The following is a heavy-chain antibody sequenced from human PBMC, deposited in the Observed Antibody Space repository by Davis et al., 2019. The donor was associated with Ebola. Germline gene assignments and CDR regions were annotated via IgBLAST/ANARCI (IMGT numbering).Heavy chain of an antibody. CDR3: ARGDLGGKQLVY. CDR1: GGSFSGHY. CDR2: INHSGST. Sequence: SQTLSLTCAVYGGSFSGHYWSWIRQPPGKGLEWIGEINHSGSTSYNPSLKSRLIISIDTSKNQFSLQLNSVTAADTAVYYCARGDLGGKQLVYWGQGTLVTVSS. J-gene: IGHJ4*02. D-gene: IGHD6-13*01. V-gene: IGHV4-34*01.